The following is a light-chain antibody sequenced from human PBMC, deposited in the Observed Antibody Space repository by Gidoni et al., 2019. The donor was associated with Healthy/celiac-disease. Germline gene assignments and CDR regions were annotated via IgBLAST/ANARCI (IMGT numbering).Light chain of an antibody. Sequence: QSVLTQPPSVSRAPGQRVTISCTGSSSNIGAGYDVHWSQQLPGTAPKLLIYGNSNRPSGVPDRFSGSKSGTSASLAITGLQAEDEADYYCQSYDSSLSALFGGGTKLTVL. CDR2: GNS. J-gene: IGLJ2*01. V-gene: IGLV1-40*01. CDR3: QSYDSSLSAL. CDR1: SSNIGAGYD.